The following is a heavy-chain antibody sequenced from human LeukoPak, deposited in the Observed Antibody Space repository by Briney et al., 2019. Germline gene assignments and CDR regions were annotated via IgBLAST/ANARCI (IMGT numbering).Heavy chain of an antibody. D-gene: IGHD2-2*01. Sequence: SETLSLTCTVSGGSISSSSYYWGWIRQPPGKGLEWIGSISYSGSTYYNPSLKSRVTISVDTSKNQFSLKLSSVTAADTAVYYCARLVDCSSTSCYDWYFDLWGRGTLVTVSS. J-gene: IGHJ2*01. CDR1: GGSISSSSYY. CDR2: ISYSGST. V-gene: IGHV4-39*01. CDR3: ARLVDCSSTSCYDWYFDL.